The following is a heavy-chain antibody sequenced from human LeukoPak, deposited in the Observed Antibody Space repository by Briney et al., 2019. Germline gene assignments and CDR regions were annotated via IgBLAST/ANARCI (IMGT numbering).Heavy chain of an antibody. V-gene: IGHV4-39*07. CDR2: IYYSGSA. J-gene: IGHJ4*02. CDR1: GGSISSSSYY. Sequence: SETLSLTCNVSGGSISSSSYYWGWIRQAPGVGLEWIGSIYYSGSASYNPSLRGRVIMSVDTSKNQFSLKLSSVTAADTAVYYCATGYYDSSGLFDYWGQGTLVTVSS. CDR3: ATGYYDSSGLFDY. D-gene: IGHD3-22*01.